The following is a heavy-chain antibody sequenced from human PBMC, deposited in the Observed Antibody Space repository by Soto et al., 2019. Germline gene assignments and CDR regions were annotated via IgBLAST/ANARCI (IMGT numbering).Heavy chain of an antibody. Sequence: GGSLRLSCAASGFTFSSYAMSWVRQAPGKGLEWVSAISGSGGSTYYADSVKGRFTISRDNSKNTLYLQMNSLRAEDTAVYYCAKVVLMNYYYGMDVWGQGTTVTVSS. V-gene: IGHV3-23*01. CDR1: GFTFSSYA. J-gene: IGHJ6*02. D-gene: IGHD3-10*02. CDR2: ISGSGGST. CDR3: AKVVLMNYYYGMDV.